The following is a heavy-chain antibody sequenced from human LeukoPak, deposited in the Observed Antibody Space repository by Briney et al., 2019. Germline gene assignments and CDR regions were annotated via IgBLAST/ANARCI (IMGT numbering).Heavy chain of an antibody. V-gene: IGHV4-39*07. Sequence: PSETLSLTCTVSGGSISSSSYYWGWIRQPPGKGLEWIGSIYYSGSTYYNPSLKSRVTISVDTSKNQFSLKLSSVTAADTAVYYCARSGLGIGYWGQGTLVTVSS. J-gene: IGHJ4*02. CDR1: GGSISSSSYY. CDR3: ARSGLGIGY. CDR2: IYYSGST. D-gene: IGHD7-27*01.